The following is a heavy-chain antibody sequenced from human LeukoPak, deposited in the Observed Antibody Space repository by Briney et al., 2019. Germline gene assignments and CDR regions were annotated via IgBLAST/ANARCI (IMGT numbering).Heavy chain of an antibody. Sequence: SETLSLTCTVSGGSISTYYWSWIRQPPGKALEWIGYIYYSGSTYYNPSLKSRVTISVDTSKNQFSLKLNGVTAADTAVYYCARNKPLDPFDIWGQGTMVTVSS. CDR2: IYYSGST. J-gene: IGHJ3*02. D-gene: IGHD1/OR15-1a*01. CDR1: GGSISTYY. CDR3: ARNKPLDPFDI. V-gene: IGHV4-59*01.